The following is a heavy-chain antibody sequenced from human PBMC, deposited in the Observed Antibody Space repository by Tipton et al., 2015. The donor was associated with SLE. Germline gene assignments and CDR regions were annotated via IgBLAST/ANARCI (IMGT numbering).Heavy chain of an antibody. V-gene: IGHV4-61*02. Sequence: LRLSCTVSGGSISSGSYYWSWIRQPAGKGLEWIGRIYTSGSTNYNPSLKSRVTISVDTSKNQFSLKLSSVTAADTAVYYCASAAVAGHLDYWGQGTLVTVSS. CDR3: ASAAVAGHLDY. CDR1: GGSISSGSYY. D-gene: IGHD6-19*01. J-gene: IGHJ4*02. CDR2: IYTSGST.